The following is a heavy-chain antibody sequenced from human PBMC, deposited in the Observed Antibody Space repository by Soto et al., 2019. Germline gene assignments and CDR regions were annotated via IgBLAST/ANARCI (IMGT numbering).Heavy chain of an antibody. J-gene: IGHJ4*02. CDR2: ISGSSYSI. CDR3: VRGWSAPDY. D-gene: IGHD2-15*01. V-gene: IGHV3-21*01. Sequence: GGSLRLSCAASGFTFSDYGLTWVRQAPGKGLDWVSSISGSSYSIFYADSVKGRFTISRDNAKNSLFLQMNSLRAEDTAVYYCVRGWSAPDYWGQGTLVTVSS. CDR1: GFTFSDYG.